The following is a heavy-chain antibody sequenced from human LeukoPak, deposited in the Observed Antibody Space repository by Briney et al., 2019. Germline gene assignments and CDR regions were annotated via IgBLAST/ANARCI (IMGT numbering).Heavy chain of an antibody. J-gene: IGHJ4*02. Sequence: GGSLRLSCTVSGFPLSINSMSWVRQAPGKGVEGVSFIYSGGNTHYSDSVTGGCTISSDSCKNKHYLQVNNLTAEDTAVYYCATRAGEYSHPYDYWSQGTLVTVSS. CDR2: IYSGGNT. CDR3: ATRAGEYSHPYDY. D-gene: IGHD4-17*01. V-gene: IGHV3-53*01. CDR1: GFPLSINS.